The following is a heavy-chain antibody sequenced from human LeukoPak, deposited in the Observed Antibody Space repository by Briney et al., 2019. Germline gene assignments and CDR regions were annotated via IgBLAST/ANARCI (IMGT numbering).Heavy chain of an antibody. CDR2: ISSSGSTI. CDR3: AREVRYYDSSGYYQSWFDP. J-gene: IGHJ5*02. Sequence: PGGSLRLSCAASGFTFSDYYMSWIRQAPGKGLEWVSYISSSGSTIYYADSAKGRFTISRDNAKNSLYLQMNSLRAEDTAVYYCAREVRYYDSSGYYQSWFDPWGQGTLVTVSS. D-gene: IGHD3-22*01. V-gene: IGHV3-11*01. CDR1: GFTFSDYY.